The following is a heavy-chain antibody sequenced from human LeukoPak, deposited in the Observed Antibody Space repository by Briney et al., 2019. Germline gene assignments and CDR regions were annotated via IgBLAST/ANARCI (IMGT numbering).Heavy chain of an antibody. D-gene: IGHD2-2*01. J-gene: IGHJ4*02. CDR2: LSSRGPT. CDR3: ARAQKTMLSRAVYFFDF. CDR1: GASIRDYY. Sequence: PSDPLSLTCSVPGASIRDYYWSWIRQSPTRGLEWFGYLSSRGPTNNNPSLKSRVTTSAHTSENELSLKLTSVTAADTAVYYCARAQKTMLSRAVYFFDFWGQGRLVTVSS. V-gene: IGHV4-59*01.